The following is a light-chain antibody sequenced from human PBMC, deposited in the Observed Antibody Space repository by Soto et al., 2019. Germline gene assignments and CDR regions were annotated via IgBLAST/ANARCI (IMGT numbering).Light chain of an antibody. Sequence: DIPMTQSPSSLSASVGDRVTITCRASQSISSSLNWYQQRPWKAPNLLIYAASSLQSGVPSRFSGSGPGTDFTLTISSLQPEDFATYYCQQSFSTLGRTFGQGTKVEIK. CDR1: QSISSS. CDR3: QQSFSTLGRT. V-gene: IGKV1-39*01. J-gene: IGKJ1*01. CDR2: AAS.